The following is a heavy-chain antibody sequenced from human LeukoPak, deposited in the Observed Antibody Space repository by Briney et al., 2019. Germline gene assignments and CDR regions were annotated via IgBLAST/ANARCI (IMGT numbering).Heavy chain of an antibody. J-gene: IGHJ3*02. CDR3: ANPSSSWHDAFDM. CDR2: ISPHTGNT. Sequence: ASVKVSCKASGYAFSRFSFTWLRQAPGHGLEWQGWISPHTGNTSYSEKFQGRVTMTRDPSTNTAYMELRSLKSDDTAVYYCANPSSSWHDAFDMWGQGTMVIVSS. CDR1: GYAFSRFS. D-gene: IGHD6-19*01. V-gene: IGHV1-18*01.